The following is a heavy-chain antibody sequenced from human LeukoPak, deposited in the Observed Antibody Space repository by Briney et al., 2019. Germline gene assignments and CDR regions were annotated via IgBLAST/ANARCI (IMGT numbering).Heavy chain of an antibody. D-gene: IGHD3-16*01. Sequence: PGGSLRLSCSASGFTFSEYDMNWFRQAPGKGLEWVSSISYLSSHIYYGDSVKGRFSISRDNAKNPLYLQMNTLGAEDTAIYYCGRAFPPLRTSSAGDLWGQGILVTVSS. CDR3: GRAFPPLRTSSAGDL. J-gene: IGHJ4*02. CDR2: ISYLSSHI. V-gene: IGHV3-21*01. CDR1: GFTFSEYD.